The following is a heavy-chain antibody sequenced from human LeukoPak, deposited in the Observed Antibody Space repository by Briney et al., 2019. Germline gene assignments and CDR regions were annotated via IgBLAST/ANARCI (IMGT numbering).Heavy chain of an antibody. D-gene: IGHD3-22*01. CDR2: ISGSGGST. CDR3: AKAIYDSSGYYPPADAFDI. Sequence: GGSLRLSCAASGFTFSSYAMSWVRQAPGKGLEWVSAISGSGGSTYYADSVKGRFTISSDNSKNTLYLQMNSLRAEDTAVYYCAKAIYDSSGYYPPADAFDIWGQGTMVTVSS. V-gene: IGHV3-23*01. J-gene: IGHJ3*02. CDR1: GFTFSSYA.